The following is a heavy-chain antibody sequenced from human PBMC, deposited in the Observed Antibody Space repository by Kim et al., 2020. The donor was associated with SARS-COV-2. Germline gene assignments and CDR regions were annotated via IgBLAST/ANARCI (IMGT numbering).Heavy chain of an antibody. J-gene: IGHJ3*02. D-gene: IGHD4-4*01. Sequence: GGSLRLSCAASGFTFSSYEMNWVRRAPGKGLEWVSYISSSGSTIYYADSVKGRFTISRDNAKNSLYLQMNSLRAEDTAVYYCASVTSSAFAIWGQGTMVTVSS. CDR1: GFTFSSYE. CDR3: ASVTSSAFAI. V-gene: IGHV3-48*03. CDR2: ISSSGSTI.